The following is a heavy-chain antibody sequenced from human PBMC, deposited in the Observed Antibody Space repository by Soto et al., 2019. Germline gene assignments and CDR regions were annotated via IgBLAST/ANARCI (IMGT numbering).Heavy chain of an antibody. J-gene: IGHJ4*02. CDR1: GGSVSSGSYY. V-gene: IGHV4-61*01. CDR2: IYYSGST. D-gene: IGHD2-21*02. Sequence: PSETLSLTCTVSGGSVSSGSYYWSWIRQPPGKGLEWIGYIYYSGSTNYNPSLKSRVTISVDTSKNQFSLKLSSVTAADTAVYYCAGVKVTKIDYWGQGTLVTVSS. CDR3: AGVKVTKIDY.